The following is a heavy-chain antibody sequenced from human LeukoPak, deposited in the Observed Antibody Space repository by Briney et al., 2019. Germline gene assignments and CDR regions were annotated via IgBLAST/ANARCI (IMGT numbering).Heavy chain of an antibody. J-gene: IGHJ4*02. Sequence: SQTLSLTCTVSGGSISSGSYYWSWIRQPAGKGLEWIGRIYTSGGTNYNPSLKSRVTISVDTSKNQFSLKLSSVTAADTAVYYCARDWDYWGQGTLVTVSS. V-gene: IGHV4-61*02. CDR1: GGSISSGSYY. CDR3: ARDWDY. CDR2: IYTSGGT.